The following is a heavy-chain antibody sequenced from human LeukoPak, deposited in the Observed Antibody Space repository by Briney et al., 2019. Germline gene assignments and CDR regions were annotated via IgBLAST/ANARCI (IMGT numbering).Heavy chain of an antibody. V-gene: IGHV3-74*01. Sequence: PGGSLRLSCAASGFTFSSYWMHWVRQAPGKGLVWVSRMNSDGSSTSYADSVKGRFTISRDNAKNTLYLQMNSLRAEDTAVYYCARDRGSGWYYFDYWGQGTLVTVSS. CDR2: MNSDGSST. D-gene: IGHD6-19*01. CDR3: ARDRGSGWYYFDY. CDR1: GFTFSSYW. J-gene: IGHJ4*02.